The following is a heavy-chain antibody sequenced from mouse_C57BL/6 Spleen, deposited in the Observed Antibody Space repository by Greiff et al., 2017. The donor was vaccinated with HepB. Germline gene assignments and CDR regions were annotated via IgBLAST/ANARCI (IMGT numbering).Heavy chain of an antibody. CDR3: TRPGKGY. V-gene: IGHV1-15*01. Sequence: VKLQESGAELVRPGASVTLSCKASGYTFTDYEMHWVKQTPVHGLEWIGAIDPETGGTAYNQKFKGKAILTADKSSSTAYMELRSLTSEDSAVYYCTRPGKGYWGQGTTLTVSS. J-gene: IGHJ2*01. D-gene: IGHD2-1*01. CDR1: GYTFTDYE. CDR2: IDPETGGT.